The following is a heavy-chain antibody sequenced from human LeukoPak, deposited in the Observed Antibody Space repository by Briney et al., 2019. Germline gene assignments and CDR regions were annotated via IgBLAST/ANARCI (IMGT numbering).Heavy chain of an antibody. CDR1: GFPFSDYG. CDR2: ISHDGNNK. D-gene: IGHD3-10*01. CDR3: AGITMVRGPSGWFDP. V-gene: IGHV3-30*03. J-gene: IGHJ5*02. Sequence: PGGSLRLSCAASGFPFSDYGMYWVRQAPGKGLEWLAVISHDGNNKYYADSVKGRITISRDNSMNTLYLQMNSLRAEDTAVYYCAGITMVRGPSGWFDPWGQGTLVTVSS.